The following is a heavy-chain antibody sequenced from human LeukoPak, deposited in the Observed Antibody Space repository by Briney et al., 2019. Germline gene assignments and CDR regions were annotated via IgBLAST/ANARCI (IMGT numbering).Heavy chain of an antibody. Sequence: SETLSLTCTVSGVSISSGGYYWTWIRQHPATGLEWLGYIYYTGATYYNPSVKSRLTPSVGTSENQFSLRLSSVTAADTAVYYCARALGYDVLTGYNRGWFFDLWGRGTLVTVSS. D-gene: IGHD3-9*01. V-gene: IGHV4-31*03. CDR1: GVSISSGGYY. J-gene: IGHJ2*01. CDR3: ARALGYDVLTGYNRGWFFDL. CDR2: IYYTGAT.